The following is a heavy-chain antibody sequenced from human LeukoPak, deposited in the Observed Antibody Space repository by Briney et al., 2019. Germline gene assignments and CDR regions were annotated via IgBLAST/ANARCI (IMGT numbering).Heavy chain of an antibody. CDR3: RAKSVEMTTIADY. J-gene: IGHJ4*02. V-gene: IGHV4-34*01. Sequence: SETLSLTCAVYGGSFSGYYWSWIRQPPGKGLEWIGEINHSGSTNHNPSLKSRLTISVDTSKKQFSLKLSSVTAADTAVYYCRAKSVEMTTIADYWGQGSLVTVSS. D-gene: IGHD5-24*01. CDR1: GGSFSGYY. CDR2: INHSGST.